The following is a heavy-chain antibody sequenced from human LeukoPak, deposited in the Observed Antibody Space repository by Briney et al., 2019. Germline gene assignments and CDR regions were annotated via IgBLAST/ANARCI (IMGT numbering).Heavy chain of an antibody. D-gene: IGHD2-21*02. Sequence: ASVRVSCKASGYTFTSYGISWVRQAPGQGLEWMGWISAYNGKTKYAQTLQGRVTITTDTSTRTGYMELRSLRSDDTAVYYCARYRIGCGGDCYSLVDYGGQGTLVTVSA. CDR2: ISAYNGKT. J-gene: IGHJ4*02. V-gene: IGHV1-18*01. CDR1: GYTFTSYG. CDR3: ARYRIGCGGDCYSLVDY.